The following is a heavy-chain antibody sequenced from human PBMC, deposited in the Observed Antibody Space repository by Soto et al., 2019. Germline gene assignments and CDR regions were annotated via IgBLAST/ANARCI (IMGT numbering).Heavy chain of an antibody. CDR2: IYPGDSDT. V-gene: IGHV5-51*01. D-gene: IGHD1-26*01. Sequence: GESLKISCKGSGYSFTSYWIGWVRQMPGTGLEWMGIIYPGDSDTRYSPSFQGQVTISADKSISTAYLQWSSLKASDTAMYYCARLSGSYYYYYDMDVWGQGTTVTVSS. CDR3: ARLSGSYYYYYDMDV. CDR1: GYSFTSYW. J-gene: IGHJ6*02.